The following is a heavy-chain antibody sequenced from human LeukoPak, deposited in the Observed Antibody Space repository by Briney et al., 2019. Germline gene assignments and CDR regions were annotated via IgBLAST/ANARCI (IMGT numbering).Heavy chain of an antibody. V-gene: IGHV3-30-3*01. CDR3: ARDSSMRWLLYLATLDY. Sequence: GGSLRLSCAASGFTFSSYAMHWVRQAPGKGLEWVAVISYDGSNKYYADSVKGRFTISRDNSKNTLYLQMNSLRAEDTAVYYCARDSSMRWLLYLATLDYWGQGTLVTVSS. CDR1: GFTFSSYA. J-gene: IGHJ4*02. D-gene: IGHD3-3*01. CDR2: ISYDGSNK.